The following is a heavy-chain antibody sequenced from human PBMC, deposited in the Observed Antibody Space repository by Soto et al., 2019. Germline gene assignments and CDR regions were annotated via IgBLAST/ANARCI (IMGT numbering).Heavy chain of an antibody. Sequence: GESLRLSCAASGFTFSNYGFHWVRQAPGKGLEWVAVIWYDGSKDYYAESVKGRFTVSRDRSKSTIYLQMISLRVEDTAVYYCTINADTNSCFNQFDYWGLGTRVAVSS. CDR3: TINADTNSCFNQFDY. J-gene: IGHJ4*02. CDR2: IWYDGSKD. CDR1: GFTFSNYG. V-gene: IGHV3-33*01. D-gene: IGHD2-21*01.